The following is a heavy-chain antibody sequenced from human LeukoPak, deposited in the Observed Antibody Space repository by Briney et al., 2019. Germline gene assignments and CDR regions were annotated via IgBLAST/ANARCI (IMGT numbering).Heavy chain of an antibody. Sequence: SETLSLTCVVSGGSITSTNCWSLVRQPPGQGLEWIGEVSLSGLTNYNPSLSSRVIMALDTSKNHLSLNLTSVTAADTAVYYFSREIGAFSPFGYWGQGTLVTVPS. CDR1: GGSITSTNC. CDR3: SREIGAFSPFGY. J-gene: IGHJ4*02. V-gene: IGHV4-4*02. CDR2: VSLSGLT. D-gene: IGHD3-16*01.